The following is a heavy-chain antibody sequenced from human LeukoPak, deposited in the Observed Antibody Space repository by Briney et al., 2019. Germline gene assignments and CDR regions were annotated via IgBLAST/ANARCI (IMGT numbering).Heavy chain of an antibody. CDR3: ASNIAAAIYYYYYMDV. CDR2: IYTSGST. J-gene: IGHJ6*03. V-gene: IGHV4-4*07. Sequence: SETLSLTCTVSGGSISSYYWSWIRQPAGKGLEWIGRIYTSGSTNYNPSLKSRVTMSVDTSKNQFSLKLSSVTAADTAVYYCASNIAAAIYYYYYMDVWGKGTTVTVSS. D-gene: IGHD6-13*01. CDR1: GGSISSYY.